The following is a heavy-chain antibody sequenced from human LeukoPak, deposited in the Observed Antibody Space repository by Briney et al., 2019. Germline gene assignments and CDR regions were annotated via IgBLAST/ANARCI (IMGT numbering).Heavy chain of an antibody. CDR3: ARDLEHCRNIICSNSAY. D-gene: IGHD2-2*01. V-gene: IGHV1-8*01. Sequence: ASVKVSCKASGFTFTSYDINWVRQAPGQGLEWMGWMNPNSGNTRYAQKVQGRITMTRDTSISTAYMELSSLRSEDTAVYYCARDLEHCRNIICSNSAYWGQGTLVTVSS. CDR2: MNPNSGNT. J-gene: IGHJ4*02. CDR1: GFTFTSYD.